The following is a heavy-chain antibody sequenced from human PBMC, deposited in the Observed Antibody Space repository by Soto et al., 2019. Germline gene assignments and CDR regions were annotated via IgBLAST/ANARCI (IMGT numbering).Heavy chain of an antibody. CDR1: GGYISSYY. Sequence: SETMSLTWTVSGGYISSYYWSCIRQPPGKGLEWIGYIYYSGSTNYTPSLKSRVTISVDTSKNQFSLKLSSVTAADSAVYYCARVYGGAFDYWGQGTLVTVSS. V-gene: IGHV4-59*01. J-gene: IGHJ4*02. D-gene: IGHD2-2*02. CDR3: ARVYGGAFDY. CDR2: IYYSGST.